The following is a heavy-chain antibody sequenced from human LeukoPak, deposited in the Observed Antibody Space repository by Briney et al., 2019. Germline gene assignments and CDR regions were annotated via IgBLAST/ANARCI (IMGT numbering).Heavy chain of an antibody. Sequence: PSETLSLTCAVYGGSFSGYYWSWIRQPPGKGLEWIGEINHSGSTNYNPSLKSRVTISVDTSKNQFSLKLSSVTVADTAVYYCARGVGRYCSGDSCEKQSDYWGQGTLVTVSS. CDR2: INHSGST. J-gene: IGHJ4*02. CDR3: ARGVGRYCSGDSCEKQSDY. CDR1: GGSFSGYY. D-gene: IGHD2-15*01. V-gene: IGHV4-34*01.